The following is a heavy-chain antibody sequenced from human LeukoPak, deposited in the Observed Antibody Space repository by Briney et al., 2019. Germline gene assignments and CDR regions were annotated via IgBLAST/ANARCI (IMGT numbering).Heavy chain of an antibody. CDR2: IYYSGSP. V-gene: IGHV4-39*01. D-gene: IGHD3-3*01. J-gene: IGHJ4*02. CDR1: GGSISSSSYY. Sequence: SSETLSLTCTVSGGSISSSSYYWGWIRQPPGKGLEWIGSIYYSGSPYYNPSLKSRVTMSVDTSESQFSLRLNSVTVADTAVYYCASFPIFGGIISPGRSDQWGQGTLVTVSS. CDR3: ASFPIFGGIISPGRSDQ.